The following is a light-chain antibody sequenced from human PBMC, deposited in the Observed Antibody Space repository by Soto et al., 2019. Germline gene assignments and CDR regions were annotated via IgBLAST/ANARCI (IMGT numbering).Light chain of an antibody. J-gene: IGLJ1*01. Sequence: QSALTQPPSVSGAPGQRVTISCTGSSSNIGAGYDVHWYQQLPGTAPKPLIYGNSNRPSGVPDRFSGSKSGTSASLAITGLQAEDEADYYCHSYYSILSGVFGPGTKVTVL. CDR3: HSYYSILSGV. CDR2: GNS. V-gene: IGLV1-40*01. CDR1: SSNIGAGYD.